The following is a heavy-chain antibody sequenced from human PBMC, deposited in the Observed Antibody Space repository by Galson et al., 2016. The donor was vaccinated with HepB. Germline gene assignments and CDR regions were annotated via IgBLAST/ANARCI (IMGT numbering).Heavy chain of an antibody. CDR2: IATAINAENT. CDR3: AKDYDSSGHYEGD. D-gene: IGHD3-22*01. CDR1: GITVSRNY. Sequence: SLRLSCAASGITVSRNYMSRVRQAPGKGLEWVSTIATAINAENTHYADSVNGRFTISRDDSNSILYVQMSSLRAEDTAVYYCAKDYDSSGHYEGDWGQGTLVTVSP. J-gene: IGHJ4*02. V-gene: IGHV3-53*01.